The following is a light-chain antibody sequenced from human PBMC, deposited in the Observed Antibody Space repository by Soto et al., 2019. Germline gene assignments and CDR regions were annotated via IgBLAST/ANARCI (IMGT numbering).Light chain of an antibody. V-gene: IGKV3-20*01. CDR2: GAS. CDR3: QQYHTSPIT. CDR1: QSFSSSY. J-gene: IGKJ5*01. Sequence: ENVLTPSPGTLSLSPGDRATLSCRASQSFSSSYLALYQQKPGQAPRLLIYGASIRATGIPDRFSGSGSGTDFTLTISRLEPEDFAVYYCQQYHTSPITFGQGTRLEIK.